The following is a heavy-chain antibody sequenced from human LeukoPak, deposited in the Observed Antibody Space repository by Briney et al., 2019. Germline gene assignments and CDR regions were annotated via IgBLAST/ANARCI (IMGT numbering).Heavy chain of an antibody. CDR2: IYYSGST. Sequence: SETLSLTCTVSGGSISSSYYYWGWIRQPPGKGLEWIGSIYYSGSTYYNPSLKSRVTISVDTSKNQFSLKLSSVTAADTAVYYCARLGENSSGYIIDYWGQGTLVTVSS. J-gene: IGHJ4*02. D-gene: IGHD3-22*01. CDR1: GGSISSSYYY. CDR3: ARLGENSSGYIIDY. V-gene: IGHV4-39*07.